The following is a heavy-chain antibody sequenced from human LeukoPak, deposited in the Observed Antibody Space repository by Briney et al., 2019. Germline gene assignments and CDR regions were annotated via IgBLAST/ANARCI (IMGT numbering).Heavy chain of an antibody. D-gene: IGHD2-21*01. V-gene: IGHV3-48*03. J-gene: IGHJ4*02. CDR3: VREVRREGDQFDY. CDR2: ISSSGGTI. CDR1: GFTFSTYE. Sequence: GGPLRLSCAASGFTFSTYEMNWVRQAPGKGLEWVSYISSSGGTIHYSDSVKGRFTISRDNAKNSLYLQMNSLRAEDTAVYYCVREVRREGDQFDYWGQGTLVTVSS.